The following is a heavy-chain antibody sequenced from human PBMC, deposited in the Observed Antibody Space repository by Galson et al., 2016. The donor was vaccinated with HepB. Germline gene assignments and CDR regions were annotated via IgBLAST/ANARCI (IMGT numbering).Heavy chain of an antibody. Sequence: SLRLSCAASGLSFSGFWMSWVRQAPGKGLERVANIKSDGSERSYVDSVKGRFTISRDNAEDSLYLQMNSLRDEDTAVYYCARDRRGSGGWYYFDFWGQGILVTVSS. CDR1: GLSFSGFW. J-gene: IGHJ4*02. V-gene: IGHV3-7*01. D-gene: IGHD6-19*01. CDR3: ARDRRGSGGWYYFDF. CDR2: IKSDGSER.